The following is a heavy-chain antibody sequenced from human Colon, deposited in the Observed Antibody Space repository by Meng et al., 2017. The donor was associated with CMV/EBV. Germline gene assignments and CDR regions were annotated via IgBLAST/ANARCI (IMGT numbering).Heavy chain of an antibody. Sequence: GGSLRLSCAGSGITLRSYGLHWVRQAPGKGLEWVAYMRNDAEIIQYADSAKGRFTISRDDSKSIAYLQMNSLRAEDTAVYYCARIQYASWSGYYRDYWGQGALVTVSS. J-gene: IGHJ4*02. CDR1: GITLRSYG. CDR2: MRNDAEII. CDR3: ARIQYASWSGYYRDY. D-gene: IGHD3-3*01. V-gene: IGHV3-30*02.